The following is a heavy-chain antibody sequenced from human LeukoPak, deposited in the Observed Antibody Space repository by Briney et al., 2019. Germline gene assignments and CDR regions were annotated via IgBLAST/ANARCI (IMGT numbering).Heavy chain of an antibody. D-gene: IGHD4-11*01. Sequence: SVRVSCKASAFTFTSSSMQWVRLARGQRLEWIGWVVVGSGNTNYAQKFQKRVTITRDMSTSTAYMELSSLRSEDTAVYYCAAHGARSTVVGVDYYGVDVWGQGTTVTVSS. CDR1: AFTFTSSS. CDR3: AAHGARSTVVGVDYYGVDV. CDR2: VVVGSGNT. J-gene: IGHJ6*02. V-gene: IGHV1-58*02.